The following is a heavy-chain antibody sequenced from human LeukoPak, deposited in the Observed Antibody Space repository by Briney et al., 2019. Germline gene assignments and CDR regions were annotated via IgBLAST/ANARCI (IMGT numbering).Heavy chain of an antibody. CDR1: GGSISSGSYY. Sequence: SETLSLTCTVSGGSISSGSYYWSWIRQPAGKGLEWIGRIYTTGSTNYNPSLKSRVTISVDTSKNQFSLKLSSVTAADTAVYYCATGWLQGASDIWGQGTLVTVSS. CDR3: ATGWLQGASDI. V-gene: IGHV4-61*02. J-gene: IGHJ3*02. D-gene: IGHD5-24*01. CDR2: IYTTGST.